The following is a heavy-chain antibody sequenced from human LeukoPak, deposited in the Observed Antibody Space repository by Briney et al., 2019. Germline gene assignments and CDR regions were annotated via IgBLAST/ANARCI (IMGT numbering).Heavy chain of an antibody. CDR3: ARTASHCTRAGCYHNWFDS. Sequence: SAKVSCKASGGTFSSYGYSWVRLAPGQGLEWMGGIIPISGTTDYAQKFQGRVTTTADESTSTAYLELSSLGSDDTVVYYCARTASHCTRAGCYHNWFDSWGQGTLVTVSS. D-gene: IGHD2-2*01. CDR1: GGTFSSYG. J-gene: IGHJ5*01. V-gene: IGHV1-69*01. CDR2: IIPISGTT.